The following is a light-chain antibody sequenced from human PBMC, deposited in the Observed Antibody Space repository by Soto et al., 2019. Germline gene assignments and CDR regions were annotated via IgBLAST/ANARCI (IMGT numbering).Light chain of an antibody. V-gene: IGKV3-15*01. CDR1: LSVSGD. CDR2: RAF. Sequence: EIVMTKSPDTLSVSPGERVTLSCRASLSVSGDLAWYQQKPGQPPRLLIYRAFTRATGLSARFSGSGFGTEFTLTISSLQAEDFAVYYCHQYNTWPLTFGGGTTVEIK. CDR3: HQYNTWPLT. J-gene: IGKJ4*01.